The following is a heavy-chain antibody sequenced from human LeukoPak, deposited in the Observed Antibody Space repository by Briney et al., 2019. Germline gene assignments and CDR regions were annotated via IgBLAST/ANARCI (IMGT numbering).Heavy chain of an antibody. V-gene: IGHV4-59*01. J-gene: IGHJ4*02. D-gene: IGHD6-19*01. CDR2: IYYMGGA. CDR1: GGSISSDF. CDR3: ASKWLGLNY. Sequence: SETLSLTCTVSGGSISSDFWSWIRQPPGKGLEWIGYIYYMGGANYNPSLRSRVTISVDTSKNQFSLKLSSVTAADTAVYYCASKWLGLNYWGQGTLVTVSS.